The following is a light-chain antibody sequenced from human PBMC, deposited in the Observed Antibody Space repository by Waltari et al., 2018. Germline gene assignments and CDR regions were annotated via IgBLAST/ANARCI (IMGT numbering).Light chain of an antibody. CDR1: QSVSSNF. Sequence: DILLTQSPATLSLSPGERATLSCGASQSVSSNFLAWYQQKPGLAPRLVIYDAFRRATGIPDRFSGSGSGTHFTLTISRVEPEDFAVYFCHQYGSSSRTFGQGTKLEI. CDR3: HQYGSSSRT. V-gene: IGKV3D-20*01. J-gene: IGKJ2*01. CDR2: DAF.